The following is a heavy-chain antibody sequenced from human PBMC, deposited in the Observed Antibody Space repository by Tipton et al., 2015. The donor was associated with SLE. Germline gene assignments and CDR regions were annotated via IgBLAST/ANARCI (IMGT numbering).Heavy chain of an antibody. J-gene: IGHJ5*02. CDR2: IYYSGST. Sequence: TLSLTCTVSVGSISSSSYYWGWIRQPPGKGLEWIGSIYYSGSTYYNPSLKSRVTISVDTSKNQFSLKLSSVTAADTAVYYCARGPRIDWFDPWGQGTLVTVSS. D-gene: IGHD1-14*01. CDR1: VGSISSSSYY. V-gene: IGHV4-39*07. CDR3: ARGPRIDWFDP.